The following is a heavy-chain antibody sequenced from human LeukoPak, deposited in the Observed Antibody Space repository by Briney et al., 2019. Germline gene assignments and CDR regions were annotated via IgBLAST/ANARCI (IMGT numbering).Heavy chain of an antibody. J-gene: IGHJ5*02. CDR2: IYYSGST. V-gene: IGHV4-59*01. D-gene: IGHD6-13*01. CDR3: ARGCSAGTPHNWFDP. CDR1: GGPISGFY. Sequence: KPSETLTLPCTVSGGPISGFYWSWIRRPPGEGLEWIWYIYYSGSTNYNPSLKSRVTISVDTSKNQFSLKLSSVTAADTAVYYCARGCSAGTPHNWFDPWGQGTLVTVSS.